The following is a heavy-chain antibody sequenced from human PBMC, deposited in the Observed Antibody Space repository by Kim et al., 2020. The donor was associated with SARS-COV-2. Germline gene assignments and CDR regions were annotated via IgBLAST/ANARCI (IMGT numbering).Heavy chain of an antibody. CDR3: ARESVTGTDAFDI. J-gene: IGHJ3*02. V-gene: IGHV3-48*03. CDR1: GFTFDSYE. D-gene: IGHD6-19*01. Sequence: GGSLRLSCAVSGFTFDSYEINWVRQAPGKGLEWVSYISDSGSTTYYADSVKGRFTVSRDNAKNSLFLQMNSLRAEDTAVYYCARESVTGTDAFDIWGQGTLVTVSS. CDR2: ISDSGSTT.